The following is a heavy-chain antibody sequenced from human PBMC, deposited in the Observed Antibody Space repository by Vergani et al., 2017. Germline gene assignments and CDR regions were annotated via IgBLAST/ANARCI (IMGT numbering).Heavy chain of an antibody. V-gene: IGHV1-2*02. J-gene: IGHJ5*02. Sequence: QVQLVQSGAEVKKPGAAVKVSCKASGYYFTDNYLHWVRQAPGQGLEWMGRITPQNGGTQYAEKFKGRGTMTRDTSITTAYMELTSLTSDDTAVYYCVRGGTFDWLSTWGQGTLVTVSS. CDR2: ITPQNGGT. D-gene: IGHD3-9*01. CDR1: GYYFTDNY. CDR3: VRGGTFDWLST.